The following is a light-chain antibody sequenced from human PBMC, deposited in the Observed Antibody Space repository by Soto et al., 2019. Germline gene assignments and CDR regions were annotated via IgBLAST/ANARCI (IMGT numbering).Light chain of an antibody. CDR2: DVS. V-gene: IGLV2-14*01. CDR1: SSDVGGYNY. Sequence: QSVLTQPGSVSGSPGQSITISCTGTSSDVGGYNYVSWYQQYPGKAPKLMIYDVSNRPSGVSNRFSGSKSGNTASLTISGLQAEDEADYYCSSYTISNTLVFGSGTKLTVL. CDR3: SSYTISNTLV. J-gene: IGLJ1*01.